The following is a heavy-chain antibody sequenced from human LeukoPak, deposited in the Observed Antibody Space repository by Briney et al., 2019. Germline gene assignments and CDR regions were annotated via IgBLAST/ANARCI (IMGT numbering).Heavy chain of an antibody. D-gene: IGHD3-10*01. CDR2: ISAYNGNT. CDR1: GGTFSSYA. V-gene: IGHV1-18*01. CDR3: ARARWVMVRGALPDY. Sequence: ASVKVSCKASGGTFSSYAISWVRQAPGQGLEWMGWISAYNGNTNYAQKLQGRVTMTTDTSTSTAYMELRSLRSDDTAVYYCARARWVMVRGALPDYWGQGTLVTVSS. J-gene: IGHJ4*02.